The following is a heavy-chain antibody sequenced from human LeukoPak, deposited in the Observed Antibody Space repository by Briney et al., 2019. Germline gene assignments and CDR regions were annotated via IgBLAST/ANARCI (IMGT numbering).Heavy chain of an antibody. CDR2: IYPGDSDT. D-gene: IGHD1-1*01. CDR1: GYSFTTYW. J-gene: IGHJ4*02. Sequence: GASVKISCKGSGYSFTTYWIAWVRQMPGIGLEWMGIIYPGDSDTRYSPSFQGQVTISVDKSISTAYLQWSSLKASDTAIYYCARGAPTGRHFDYWGQGTLVTVSS. CDR3: ARGAPTGRHFDY. V-gene: IGHV5-51*01.